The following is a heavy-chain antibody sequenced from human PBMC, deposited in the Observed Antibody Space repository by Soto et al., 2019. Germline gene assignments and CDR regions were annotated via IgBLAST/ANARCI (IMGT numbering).Heavy chain of an antibody. CDR1: GGSFSTDY. J-gene: IGHJ4*02. D-gene: IGHD6-6*01. V-gene: IGHV4-34*01. CDR2: INPSGGT. CDR3: ARVLAARASRDFDY. Sequence: SETLSLTCAVYGGSFSTDYWSWIRQPPGKGLEWIGEINPSGGTNYNPSLKSRVTISVATSKNQFSLKLSSVTAADAAVYYCARVLAARASRDFDYWGQGTLVTVSS.